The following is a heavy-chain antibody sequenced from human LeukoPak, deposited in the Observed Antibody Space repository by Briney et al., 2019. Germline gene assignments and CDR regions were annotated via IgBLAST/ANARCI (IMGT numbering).Heavy chain of an antibody. J-gene: IGHJ5*02. CDR2: INPNTGGT. Sequence: ASVTVSFKASGYTFTDYYLHWVRQAPGQGLEWMGWINPNTGGTNSAQKFQGRVTMTRDTSTSTFYMELSSLRSEDTAVYYCARQTVNRFDPWGQGTLVTVSS. CDR3: ARQTVNRFDP. V-gene: IGHV1-2*02. CDR1: GYTFTDYY.